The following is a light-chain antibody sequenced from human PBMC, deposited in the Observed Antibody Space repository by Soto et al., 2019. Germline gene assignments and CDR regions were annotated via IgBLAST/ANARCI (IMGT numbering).Light chain of an antibody. CDR2: GNS. CDR1: SSNIGAGYD. V-gene: IGLV1-40*01. J-gene: IGLJ2*01. CDR3: QSYDSSLSGVV. Sequence: QSVLTPPPSVSGAPGQRVTISCTGSSSNIGAGYDVHWYQQLPGTAPKLLIYGNSNRPSGVPDRFSGSKSGTAATLAITGLQAEDEADYYCQSYDSSLSGVVCGGGTKVTVL.